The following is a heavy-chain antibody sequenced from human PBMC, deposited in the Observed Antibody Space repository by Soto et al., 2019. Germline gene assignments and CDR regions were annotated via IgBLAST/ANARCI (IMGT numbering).Heavy chain of an antibody. CDR3: ARTYSPFDY. V-gene: IGHV3-66*01. Sequence: PGGSLRLSCTISGFTVSTNFLNWVRQAPGKGLEWLSVIFPDGSTYYTDSVKGRFTISRDIYKNTVSFQMNSLRAEDTAVYYCARTYSPFDYWGQGTLVTVSS. CDR2: IFPDGST. D-gene: IGHD6-13*01. CDR1: GFTVSTNF. J-gene: IGHJ4*02.